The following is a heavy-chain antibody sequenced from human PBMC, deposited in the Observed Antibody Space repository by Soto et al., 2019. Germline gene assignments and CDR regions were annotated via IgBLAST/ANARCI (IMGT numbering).Heavy chain of an antibody. J-gene: IGHJ6*02. V-gene: IGHV4-34*01. CDR2: INHNRST. CDR1: GGSFSNYE. Sequence: SETLSLTRATYGGSFSNYEWNWIRQPPGHGLEWMGKINHNRSTNYSQSLKNRLTISVDTSKNQFSPKLISVTAEDTAVYFCGRGRGYSNAWGSYYSGMDVWGQGTTVTVYS. D-gene: IGHD6-19*01. CDR3: GRGRGYSNAWGSYYSGMDV.